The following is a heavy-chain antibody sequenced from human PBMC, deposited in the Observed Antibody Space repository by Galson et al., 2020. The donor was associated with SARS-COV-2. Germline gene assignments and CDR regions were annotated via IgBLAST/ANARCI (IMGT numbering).Heavy chain of an antibody. J-gene: IGHJ4*02. Sequence: TGGSLRLSCAASGFTFSSYGMHWVRQAPGKGLEWVAVISYDGSNKYYVDSVKGRFTISRDNSKNTLYLQMNSLRAEDTAVYYCAKGDCSGGSCYFRGTDFDYWGQGTLVTVSS. V-gene: IGHV3-30*18. CDR1: GFTFSSYG. CDR2: ISYDGSNK. CDR3: AKGDCSGGSCYFRGTDFDY. D-gene: IGHD2-15*01.